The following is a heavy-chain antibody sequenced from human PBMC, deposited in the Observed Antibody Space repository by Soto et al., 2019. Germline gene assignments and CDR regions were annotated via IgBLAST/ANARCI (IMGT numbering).Heavy chain of an antibody. J-gene: IGHJ4*02. CDR1: GGTFSSYA. V-gene: IGHV1-3*01. Sequence: GASLKVSCKASGGTFSSYAISWVRQAPGQRLEWMGWINAGNGNTKYAQKFQGRVTITRDTSASTAYMELSSLRSEDTAVYYCARVVIAVARFDYWGQGTLVTVSS. CDR3: ARVVIAVARFDY. D-gene: IGHD6-19*01. CDR2: INAGNGNT.